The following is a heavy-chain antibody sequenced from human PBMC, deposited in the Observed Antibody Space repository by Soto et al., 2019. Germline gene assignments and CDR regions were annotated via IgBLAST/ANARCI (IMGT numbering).Heavy chain of an antibody. CDR3: ARSGSYHTRHLFDY. D-gene: IGHD1-26*01. CDR1: GGSISSSNW. V-gene: IGHV4-4*02. J-gene: IGHJ4*02. CDR2: IYHSGST. Sequence: SETLSLTCAVSGGSISSSNWWSWVRQPPGKGLEWIGEIYHSGSTSYNPSLKSRVTISVDKSKNQFSLKLSSVTAADTAVYYCARSGSYHTRHLFDYWGQGTLVTVSS.